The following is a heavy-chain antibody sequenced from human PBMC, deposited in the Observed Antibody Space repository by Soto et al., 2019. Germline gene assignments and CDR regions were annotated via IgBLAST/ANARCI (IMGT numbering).Heavy chain of an antibody. J-gene: IGHJ6*02. CDR3: ARALYSSFPRYYYYGMDV. D-gene: IGHD4-4*01. Sequence: SETLSLTCTVSGGSISSYYWSWIRQPPGKGLEWIGYIYYSGSTYYNPSLKSRVTISVDTSKNQFSLKLSSVTAADTAVYYCARALYSSFPRYYYYGMDVWGQGTTVTVSS. V-gene: IGHV4-30-4*08. CDR1: GGSISSYY. CDR2: IYYSGST.